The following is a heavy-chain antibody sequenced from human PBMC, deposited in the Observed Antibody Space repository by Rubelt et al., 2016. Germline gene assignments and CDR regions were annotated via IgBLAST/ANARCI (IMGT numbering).Heavy chain of an antibody. V-gene: IGHV1-69*04. CDR1: GGTFSSYA. Sequence: QVQLVQSGAEVKKPGSSVKVSCKASGGTFSSYAISWVRQAPGQGLEWMGRIIPILGIANDAQKFQGRVTITADKSTSTAYMELSSLRAEDTAVYYCAKEVGATTRYFQHWGQGILVTVSS. CDR2: IIPILGIA. J-gene: IGHJ1*01. CDR3: AKEVGATTRYFQH. D-gene: IGHD1-26*01.